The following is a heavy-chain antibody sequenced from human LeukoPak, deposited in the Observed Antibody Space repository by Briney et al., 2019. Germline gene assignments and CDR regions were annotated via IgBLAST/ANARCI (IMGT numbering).Heavy chain of an antibody. CDR2: INPNSGGT. J-gene: IGHJ3*02. Sequence: ASVKVSCKASGYTFTGYYMHWVRQAPGQWLEWMGWINPNSGGTNYAQKFQGRVTMTRDTSISTAYMELSRLRSDDTAVYYCARVSPVAAAGHAFDIWGQGTMVTVSS. CDR3: ARVSPVAAAGHAFDI. CDR1: GYTFTGYY. V-gene: IGHV1-2*02. D-gene: IGHD6-13*01.